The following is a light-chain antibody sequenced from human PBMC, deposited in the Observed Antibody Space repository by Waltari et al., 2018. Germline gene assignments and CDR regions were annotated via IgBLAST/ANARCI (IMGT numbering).Light chain of an antibody. CDR1: QTISSW. V-gene: IGKV1-5*03. CDR3: QQYSSYPWT. J-gene: IGKJ1*01. Sequence: DIQMTQFPSILSASVGDRVTIPCRASQTISSWLAWYQQKPKKAPKLLVYKGSSLELGAPLRVSGSGSETEITLTSSSLQPDDFATYDCQQYSSYPWTFGQGTKVEI. CDR2: KGS.